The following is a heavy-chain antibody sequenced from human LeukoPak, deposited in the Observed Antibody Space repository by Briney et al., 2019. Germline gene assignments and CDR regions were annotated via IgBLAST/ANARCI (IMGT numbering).Heavy chain of an antibody. J-gene: IGHJ4*02. D-gene: IGHD6-19*01. V-gene: IGHV1-18*01. CDR2: ISCYNGDT. Sequence: ASVKVSCKASGYIFNKYGVSWVRQAPGQGLEWLAWISCYNGDTNYAQKFQGRVTVTRNTSIRTAYMELSSLRAEDTAVYYCAKLHNSGWYPAFFDYWGQGTLVSVSS. CDR3: AKLHNSGWYPAFFDY. CDR1: GYIFNKYG.